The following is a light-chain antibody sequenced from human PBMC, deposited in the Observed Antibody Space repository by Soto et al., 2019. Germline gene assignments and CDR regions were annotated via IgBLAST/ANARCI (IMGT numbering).Light chain of an antibody. V-gene: IGKV3D-15*01. CDR2: GAS. CDR3: QQYAEGTPIT. CDR1: QSVSSN. J-gene: IGKJ5*01. Sequence: EIVMTQSPATLSVSPGERATLSCRASQSVSSNVAWYQQKPGQAPRLLIYGASNRATGIPDRFSGSGSGTDFTLTISRLESDDFALYYCQQYAEGTPITFGQGTRLEIK.